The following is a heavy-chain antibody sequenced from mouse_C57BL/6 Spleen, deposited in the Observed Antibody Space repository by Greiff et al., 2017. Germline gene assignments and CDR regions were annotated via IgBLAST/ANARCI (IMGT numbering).Heavy chain of an antibody. Sequence: EVKLVESGGGLVKPGGSLKLSCAASGFTFSSYAMSWVRQTPEKRLEWVATISDGGSYTYYPDNVKGRFTISRDNAKNNLYLQMSHLKSEDTAMYYCARERDGNFDYWGQGTTLTVSS. CDR2: ISDGGSYT. CDR1: GFTFSSYA. V-gene: IGHV5-4*01. D-gene: IGHD3-3*01. CDR3: ARERDGNFDY. J-gene: IGHJ2*01.